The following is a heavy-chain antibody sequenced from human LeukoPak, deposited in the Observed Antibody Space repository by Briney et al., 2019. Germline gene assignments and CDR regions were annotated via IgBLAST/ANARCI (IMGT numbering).Heavy chain of an antibody. Sequence: PGGSLRLSCAASGFTFSSYWMHWVRQAPGKGLEWVAFIRYDGSNKYYADSVKGRFPISRDNSKNTLYLQMNSLRAEDTAVYYCAKGGSSAWYYFDYWGQGTLVTVSS. D-gene: IGHD6-19*01. CDR1: GFTFSSYW. CDR2: IRYDGSNK. J-gene: IGHJ4*02. CDR3: AKGGSSAWYYFDY. V-gene: IGHV3-30*02.